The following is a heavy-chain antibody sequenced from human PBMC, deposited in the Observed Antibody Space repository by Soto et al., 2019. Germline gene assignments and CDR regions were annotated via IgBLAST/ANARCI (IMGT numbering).Heavy chain of an antibody. Sequence: QITLKESGPTVVKPTQPLTLTCTFSGFSLSNTGATVGWNRQPPGKALEWLALIYWHDDKRYNPSLKNRLTIAKDTSKNQVVLTLSDVGPVDTATYYCAHSRFETSTGPFDSWGQGTLVTVSS. J-gene: IGHJ5*01. D-gene: IGHD3-9*01. CDR2: IYWHDDK. V-gene: IGHV2-5*01. CDR3: AHSRFETSTGPFDS. CDR1: GFSLSNTGAT.